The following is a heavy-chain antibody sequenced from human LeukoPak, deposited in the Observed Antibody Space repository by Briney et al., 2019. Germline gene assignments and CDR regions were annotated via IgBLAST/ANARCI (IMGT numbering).Heavy chain of an antibody. CDR1: GFTVRSHF. CDR3: AREFRDAFDV. J-gene: IGHJ3*01. CDR2: LGTGGAT. V-gene: IGHV3-53*01. D-gene: IGHD3-10*01. Sequence: AGGSLRLSCAVSGFTVRSHFMAWVRQAPGKGLEWVSVLGTGGATHYADSVKGRFTISRDNTWNTLFLQMNSLRDEDTAVYYCAREFRDAFDVWGQGTRVTVSS.